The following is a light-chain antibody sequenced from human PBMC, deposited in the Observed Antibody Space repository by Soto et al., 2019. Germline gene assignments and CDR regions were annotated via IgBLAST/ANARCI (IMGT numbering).Light chain of an antibody. Sequence: DIVMTQSPDSLAVSLGERATINCKSSQSVLYSSNNKNYLAWYQQKPGQPPKLLIYWASTRESGVPDRFSGSGSGTDFTLTISSMQAVDVAVYYCQQYYRTPHSFGPGTKVDIK. V-gene: IGKV4-1*01. J-gene: IGKJ3*01. CDR1: QSVLYSSNNKNY. CDR3: QQYYRTPHS. CDR2: WAS.